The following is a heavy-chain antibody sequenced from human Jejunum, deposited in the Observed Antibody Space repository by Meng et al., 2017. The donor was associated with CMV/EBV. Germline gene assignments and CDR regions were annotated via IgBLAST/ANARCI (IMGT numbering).Heavy chain of an antibody. V-gene: IGHV4-39*07. Sequence: GSLRSSRYYWGWIRQPPGQGLEWIGTMYYSGNTYYNPSLKSRVTISVDTSKNQFSLKLSSVTAADTAVYYCARVIVVVPAANPFDPWGQGTQVTVSS. D-gene: IGHD2-2*01. J-gene: IGHJ5*02. CDR3: ARVIVVVPAANPFDP. CDR1: GSLRSSRYY. CDR2: MYYSGNT.